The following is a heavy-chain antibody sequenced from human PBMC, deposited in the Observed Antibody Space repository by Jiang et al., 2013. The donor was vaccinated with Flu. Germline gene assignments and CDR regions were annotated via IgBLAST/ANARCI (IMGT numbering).Heavy chain of an antibody. CDR2: ISYDGSNK. D-gene: IGHD4-23*01. CDR1: GFTFSSYG. V-gene: IGHV3-30*18. CDR3: AKDHGGNYYYGMDV. J-gene: IGHJ6*02. Sequence: QLLESGGGVVQPGRSLRLSCAASGFTFSSYGLHWARQAPGKGLEWVAVISYDGSNKYYADSVKGRFTISRDNSKNTLYLQMNSLRAEDTAVYYCAKDHGGNYYYGMDVWGQGTTVTVSS.